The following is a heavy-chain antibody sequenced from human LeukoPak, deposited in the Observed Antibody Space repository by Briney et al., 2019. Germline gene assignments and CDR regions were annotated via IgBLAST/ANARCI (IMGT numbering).Heavy chain of an antibody. CDR3: ARGAPRGVWNFYFDY. V-gene: IGHV1-18*01. D-gene: IGHD1-7*01. CDR1: GYAFSSYG. Sequence: ASVEVSCKASGYAFSSYGIGWVRQAPGQGLEWMGWVGPYNRKTNYSQKFQGRVTMTTDTSTNTAYLELGTLRSDDTAVYYCARGAPRGVWNFYFDYWGQGTLVTVSS. J-gene: IGHJ4*02. CDR2: VGPYNRKT.